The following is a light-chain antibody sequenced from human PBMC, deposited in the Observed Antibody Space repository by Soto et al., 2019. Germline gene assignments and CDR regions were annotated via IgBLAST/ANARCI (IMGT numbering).Light chain of an antibody. CDR2: WAS. CDR3: QQYYTPPLT. V-gene: IGKV4-1*01. Sequence: DIVMTQSPDSLAVSLVESATINCKSSQSVLYSSNNKNYLSWYQQKPGQPPKLLIYWASTRESGVPDRFSGSGSGTDFTLTISSLQAEDVAVYYCQQYYTPPLTFGGGTKVDIK. CDR1: QSVLYSSNNKNY. J-gene: IGKJ4*01.